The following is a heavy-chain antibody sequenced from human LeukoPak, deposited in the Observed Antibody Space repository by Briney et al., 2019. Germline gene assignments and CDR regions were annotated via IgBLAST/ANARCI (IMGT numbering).Heavy chain of an antibody. CDR2: IHYTGSS. CDR3: ARGTHYDSSGYYSGHPFDY. J-gene: IGHJ4*02. V-gene: IGHV4-39*01. CDR1: GGSISSTLHY. Sequence: SGTLSLTCSVSGGSISSTLHYWGWIRQPPGEGLEWIGSIHYTGSSSYTPSLKSRVTISVDTSKNQFSLKLSSVTAADTAVYYCARGTHYDSSGYYSGHPFDYWGQGTLVTVSS. D-gene: IGHD3-22*01.